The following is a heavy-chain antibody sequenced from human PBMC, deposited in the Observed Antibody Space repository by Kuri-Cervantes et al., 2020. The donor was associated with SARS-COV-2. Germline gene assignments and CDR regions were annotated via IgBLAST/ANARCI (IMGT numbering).Heavy chain of an antibody. CDR1: GFAFSGCW. CDR3: AKDCAVLDYGDPDAFDI. D-gene: IGHD4-17*01. J-gene: IGHJ3*02. Sequence: GESLKISCAASGFAFSGCWMSWVRQAPGKGLEWVAVISYDGSNKYYADSVKGRFTISRDNSKNTLYLQMNSLRAEDTAVYYCAKDCAVLDYGDPDAFDIWGQGTMVTVSS. V-gene: IGHV3-30*18. CDR2: ISYDGSNK.